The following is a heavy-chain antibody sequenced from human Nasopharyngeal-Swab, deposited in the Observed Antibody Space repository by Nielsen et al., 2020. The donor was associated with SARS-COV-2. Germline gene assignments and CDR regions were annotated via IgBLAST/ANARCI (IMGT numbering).Heavy chain of an antibody. V-gene: IGHV1-69*13. Sequence: SVKVSCKASGGTFSSYAISWVRQAPGQGLEGMGGIIPIFGTANYAQKFQGRVTITADESTSTAYMELSSLRSEDTAVYYCARSKTPHGILWFGELFKLKGYYGMDVWGQGTTVTVSS. CDR2: IIPIFGTA. CDR3: ARSKTPHGILWFGELFKLKGYYGMDV. D-gene: IGHD3-10*01. CDR1: GGTFSSYA. J-gene: IGHJ6*02.